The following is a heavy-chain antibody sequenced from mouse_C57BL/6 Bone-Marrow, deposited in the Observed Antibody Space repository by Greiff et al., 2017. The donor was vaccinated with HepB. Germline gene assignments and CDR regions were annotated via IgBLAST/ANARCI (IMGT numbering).Heavy chain of an antibody. V-gene: IGHV1-64*01. D-gene: IGHD1-1*01. J-gene: IGHJ1*03. CDR2: IHPNSGST. CDR1: GYTFTSYW. Sequence: VQLQQSGAELVKPGASVKLSCKASGYTFTSYWMHWVKQRPGQGLEWIGMIHPNSGSTNYNEKFKSKATLTVDKSSSTAYMQLSSLTSEDSAVYYCAWHYGSGPWYFEVWGTGTTVTVSS. CDR3: AWHYGSGPWYFEV.